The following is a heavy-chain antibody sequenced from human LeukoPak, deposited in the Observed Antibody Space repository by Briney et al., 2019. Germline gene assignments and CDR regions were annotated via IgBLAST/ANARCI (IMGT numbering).Heavy chain of an antibody. V-gene: IGHV3-53*01. D-gene: IGHD3-9*01. J-gene: IGHJ4*02. CDR1: SFPVTDNY. CDR3: ARAILLTGSEYYFDS. CDR2: IYSGGDT. Sequence: GGSLRLSCATSSFPVTDNYMGWVRQAPGKGLEWVSLIYSGGDTYYADSVKGRFTISRDTSKNTVYLHMNSLRPDDTATYYCARAILLTGSEYYFDSWGQGTLVTVSS.